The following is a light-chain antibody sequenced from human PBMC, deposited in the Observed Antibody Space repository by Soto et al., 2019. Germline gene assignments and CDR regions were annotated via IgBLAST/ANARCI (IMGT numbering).Light chain of an antibody. J-gene: IGKJ4*01. Sequence: DLPLTQSPSFLSASVGDRVTITCRASQGIAASLAWYQQKPGNPPRLLIYADSTLQSGVPSRFSGSGSGTRGTLTISSLEPEDFATYYCQQTRTYPRTFGGGTKVEMK. CDR1: QGIAAS. CDR3: QQTRTYPRT. V-gene: IGKV1-9*01. CDR2: ADS.